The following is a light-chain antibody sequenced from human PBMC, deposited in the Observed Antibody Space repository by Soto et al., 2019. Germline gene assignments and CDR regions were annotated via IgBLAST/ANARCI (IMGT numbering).Light chain of an antibody. CDR3: CSYAGSYTLWV. J-gene: IGLJ3*02. Sequence: QSALTQPRSVSGSPGQSVAISCTGTSSDVGGYNFVSWYQQHPGKAPKLIIYDVSKRPSGVPDRFSGSKSGNTASLTLSGLQAEAEADYYCCSYAGSYTLWVFGGGTKVTVL. CDR1: SSDVGGYNF. CDR2: DVS. V-gene: IGLV2-11*01.